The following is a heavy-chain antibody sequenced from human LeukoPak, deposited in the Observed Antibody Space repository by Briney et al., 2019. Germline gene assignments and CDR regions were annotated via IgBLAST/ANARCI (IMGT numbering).Heavy chain of an antibody. Sequence: ASVKVSCKASGYTFTGYYMHWVRQAPGERLEWMGWINPNSGGTNYAQKFQGRVTMTRDTSISTAYMELSRLRSDDTAVYYCAKSDYGGSHFDYWGQGTLVTVSS. J-gene: IGHJ4*02. CDR1: GYTFTGYY. CDR2: INPNSGGT. CDR3: AKSDYGGSHFDY. V-gene: IGHV1-2*02. D-gene: IGHD4-23*01.